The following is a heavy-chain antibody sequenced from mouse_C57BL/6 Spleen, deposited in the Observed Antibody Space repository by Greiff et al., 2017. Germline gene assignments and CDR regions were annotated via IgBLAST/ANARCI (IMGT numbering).Heavy chain of an antibody. CDR2: IDPPDSET. D-gene: IGHD2-3*01. V-gene: IGHV1-52*01. J-gene: IGHJ4*01. CDR3: SRFYDGYHYAMDY. Sequence: QVHLQQPGAELVRPGSSVQLSCKASGYTFTSYWMHWVQQRPIQGLEWIGNIDPPDSETHYNQKFNDKATLTVDKSSSTAYMQLSSLTSDDSAVYCWSRFYDGYHYAMDYWGQGTSVTVSS. CDR1: GYTFTSYW.